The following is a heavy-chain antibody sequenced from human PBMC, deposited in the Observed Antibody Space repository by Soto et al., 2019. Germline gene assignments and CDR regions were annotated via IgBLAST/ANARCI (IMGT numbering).Heavy chain of an antibody. D-gene: IGHD1-20*01. CDR3: ARDGITGTSDAFDI. J-gene: IGHJ3*02. Sequence: GASVKVSCKASGYSLISYGISWVRQAPGQGLEWMGWISAYNGNTYYVQKLQGRVTMTTDTSTSTAYMELRSLRSDDTAVYYCARDGITGTSDAFDIWGQGTMVTVSS. V-gene: IGHV1-18*01. CDR1: GYSLISYG. CDR2: ISAYNGNT.